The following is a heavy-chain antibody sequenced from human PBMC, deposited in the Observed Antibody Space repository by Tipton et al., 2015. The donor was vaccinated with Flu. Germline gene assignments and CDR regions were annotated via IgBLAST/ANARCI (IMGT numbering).Heavy chain of an antibody. CDR1: GYSISSGYY. Sequence: TLSLTCAVSGYSISSGYYWGWVRHPPGKGLEWIGTIYHSGSTYYNPSLKSRLTMSVDTSKNQFSLKLSSVTAADKAVYYCARHTGDSVRGVIDYWGQGTMVTVSS. CDR3: ARHTGDSVRGVIDY. V-gene: IGHV4-38-2*01. J-gene: IGHJ4*02. CDR2: IYHSGST. D-gene: IGHD3-10*02.